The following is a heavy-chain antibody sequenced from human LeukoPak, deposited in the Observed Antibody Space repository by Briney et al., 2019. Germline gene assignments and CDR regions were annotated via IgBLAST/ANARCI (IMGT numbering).Heavy chain of an antibody. CDR3: ARPRIAAPGRPFDI. CDR1: GGSFSGYY. J-gene: IGHJ3*02. CDR2: INHSGST. D-gene: IGHD6-6*01. Sequence: SETLSLTCAVYGGSFSGYYWSWIRQPPGKGLEWIGEINHSGSTNYNPSLKSRVTISVDTSKNQFSLKLSSVTAADTAVYYCARPRIAAPGRPFDIWGQGTMVTVSS. V-gene: IGHV4-34*01.